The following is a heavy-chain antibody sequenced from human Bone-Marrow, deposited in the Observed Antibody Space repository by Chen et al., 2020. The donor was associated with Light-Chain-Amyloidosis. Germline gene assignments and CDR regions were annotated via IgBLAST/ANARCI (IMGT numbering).Heavy chain of an antibody. J-gene: IGHJ4*02. Sequence: EVQLEQSGPEVKKPGESLKISCKGSGYTFPNYWNGWVRRVPGKGLGWMGVIYPDDSDARYSPSFEGQVTISADKSITTAYLQWRSLKASDTAMYYCARRRDGYNFDYWGQGTLVTVSS. CDR2: IYPDDSDA. D-gene: IGHD5-12*01. CDR3: ARRRDGYNFDY. CDR1: GYTFPNYW. V-gene: IGHV5-51*01.